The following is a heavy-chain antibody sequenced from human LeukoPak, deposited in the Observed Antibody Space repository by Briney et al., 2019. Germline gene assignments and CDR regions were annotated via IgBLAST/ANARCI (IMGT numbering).Heavy chain of an antibody. CDR3: ARQREQQVAPSFDY. D-gene: IGHD6-13*01. J-gene: IGHJ4*02. CDR2: IYTSGST. V-gene: IGHV4-61*02. Sequence: NPSQTLSLTCAVCCGSISSGSYYWSWIRQPAGKGLEWIGRIYTSGSTNYNPSLKSRVTISVDTSKNQFSLKLSSVTAADTAVYYCARQREQQVAPSFDYWGQGTLVTVSS. CDR1: CGSISSGSYY.